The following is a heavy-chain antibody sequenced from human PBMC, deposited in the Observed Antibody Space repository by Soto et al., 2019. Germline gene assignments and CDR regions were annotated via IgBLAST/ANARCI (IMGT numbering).Heavy chain of an antibody. J-gene: IGHJ6*03. CDR2: IKQDGSEK. CDR3: ARDVYYDFWSGYYSHHYYMDV. Sequence: GGSLRLSCAASGFTFSSYWMSWVRQAPGKGLEWVANIKQDGSEKYYVDSVKGRFTISRDNAKNSLYLQMNSLRAEDTAVYYCARDVYYDFWSGYYSHHYYMDVWGKGTTVTVSS. V-gene: IGHV3-7*01. D-gene: IGHD3-3*01. CDR1: GFTFSSYW.